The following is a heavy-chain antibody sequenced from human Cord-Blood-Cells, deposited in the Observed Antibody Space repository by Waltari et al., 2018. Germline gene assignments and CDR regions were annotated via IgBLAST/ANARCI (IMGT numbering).Heavy chain of an antibody. Sequence: QVQLVESGGGVVQPGRSLRLSCAASGFTFSIYGMHWVRQAPGKGLGWVAVISYDGSNKYYADSVKGRFTISRDNSKNTLYLQMNSLRAEDTAVYYCAKEWLGNWYFDLWGRGTLVTVSS. D-gene: IGHD6-19*01. CDR2: ISYDGSNK. V-gene: IGHV3-30*18. CDR3: AKEWLGNWYFDL. J-gene: IGHJ2*01. CDR1: GFTFSIYG.